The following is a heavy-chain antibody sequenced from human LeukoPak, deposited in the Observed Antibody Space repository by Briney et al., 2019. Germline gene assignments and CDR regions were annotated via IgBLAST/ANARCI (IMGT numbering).Heavy chain of an antibody. D-gene: IGHD4-17*01. CDR3: AKDSTSGYGDYVNYFDY. J-gene: IGHJ4*02. CDR2: ISWNSGSI. CDR1: GFTFDDYA. V-gene: IGHV3-9*01. Sequence: GGSLRLSCAASGFTFDDYAMHWVRHAPGKGLEWVSGISWNSGSIGYADSVKGRFTISRDNAKNSLYLQMNSLRAEDTALYYCAKDSTSGYGDYVNYFDYWGQGTLVTVSS.